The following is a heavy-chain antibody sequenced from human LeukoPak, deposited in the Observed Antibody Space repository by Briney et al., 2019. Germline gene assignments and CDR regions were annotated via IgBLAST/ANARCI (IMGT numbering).Heavy chain of an antibody. V-gene: IGHV1-3*01. J-gene: IGHJ5*02. CDR3: ARHPPNDYGGKSIGDP. D-gene: IGHD4-23*01. CDR2: INAGNVNA. CDR1: GYTLTIYA. Sequence: ASVTLSCTASGYTLTIYAMHWVGQDPGQRLEWMGGINAGNVNAKYSQKFQGRVTITRDASPRTAYMELSRLRSEDTAVYYCARHPPNDYGGKSIGDPWRQGPLVTVSS.